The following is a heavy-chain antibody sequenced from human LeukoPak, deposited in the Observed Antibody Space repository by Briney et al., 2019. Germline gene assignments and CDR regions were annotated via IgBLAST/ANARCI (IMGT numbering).Heavy chain of an antibody. CDR2: IYYSGST. V-gene: IGHV4-31*02. D-gene: IGHD1-14*01. Sequence: XWIGSIYYSGSTYYTPSLKSRVNISVDTSKSQFALNLTSVTAADTAVYYCARVSSARNGSDYWGQGTLVTVSS. CDR3: ARVSSARNGSDY. J-gene: IGHJ4*02.